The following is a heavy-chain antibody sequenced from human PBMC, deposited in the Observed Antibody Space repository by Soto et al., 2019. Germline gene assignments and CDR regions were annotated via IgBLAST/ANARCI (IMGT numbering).Heavy chain of an antibody. CDR3: ARGTSRGYFDY. CDR2: IKQDGSEK. D-gene: IGHD3-16*01. J-gene: IGHJ4*02. V-gene: IGHV3-7*03. Sequence: PVGSLRLSCAASGFTFSSYWMSWVRQAPGKGLEWVANIKQDGSEKYYVDSVKGRFTISRDNAKNSLYLQMNSLRAEDTAVYYCARGTSRGYFDYWGQGTLVTVSS. CDR1: GFTFSSYW.